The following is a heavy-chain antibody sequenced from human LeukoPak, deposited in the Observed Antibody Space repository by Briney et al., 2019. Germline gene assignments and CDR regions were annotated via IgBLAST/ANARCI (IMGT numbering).Heavy chain of an antibody. V-gene: IGHV4-34*01. J-gene: IGHJ4*02. CDR3: AMDRVVTTDDYFDY. CDR1: GGSFSGYY. D-gene: IGHD4-23*01. CDR2: INHSGST. Sequence: SETLSLTCAVYGGSFSGYYWSWIRQPPGKGLEWIGEINHSGSTNYNPSLKSRVTISVDTSKNQFSLKLSSVTAADTAVYYCAMDRVVTTDDYFDYWGQGTLVTVSS.